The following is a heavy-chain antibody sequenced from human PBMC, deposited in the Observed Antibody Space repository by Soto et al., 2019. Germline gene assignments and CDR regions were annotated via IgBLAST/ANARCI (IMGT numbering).Heavy chain of an antibody. CDR3: ARAAPDPYYYGSGSYDY. Sequence: PGGSLRLSFAASGFTFSSYGMHWVRQAPGKGLEWVAVIWYDGSNKYYADSVKGRFTISRDNSKNTLYLQMNSLRAEDTAVYYCARAAPDPYYYGSGSYDYWGQGTLVTVSS. D-gene: IGHD3-10*01. V-gene: IGHV3-33*01. J-gene: IGHJ4*02. CDR1: GFTFSSYG. CDR2: IWYDGSNK.